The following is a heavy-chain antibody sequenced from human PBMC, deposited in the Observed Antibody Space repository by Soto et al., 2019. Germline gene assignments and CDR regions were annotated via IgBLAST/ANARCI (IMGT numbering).Heavy chain of an antibody. V-gene: IGHV1-69*01. CDR1: GGTFSSYA. D-gene: IGHD4-17*01. J-gene: IGHJ4*02. Sequence: QVQLVQSGAEVKKPGSSVKVSCKASGGTFSSYAISWVRQAPGQGLEWMGGIIPIFATAHYAQKLQGRVTITVDETTSTAGMELDSMRSEDTAVYYCARAGYCEYGKPFDYWGQETLVSVCS. CDR2: IIPIFATA. CDR3: ARAGYCEYGKPFDY.